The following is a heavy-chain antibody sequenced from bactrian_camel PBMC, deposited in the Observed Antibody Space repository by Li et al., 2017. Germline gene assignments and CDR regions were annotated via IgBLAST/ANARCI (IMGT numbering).Heavy chain of an antibody. J-gene: IGHJ4*01. CDR3: ATGCTQIRRGAIRPERYTN. CDR2: IYRGNGKT. Sequence: HVQLVESGGGSVQAGGSLRLSCAASGYTYSSYCMGWFRQAPGKEREGVANIYRGNGKTYYADSVKGRFTISYDSTKSTLYLQMNSLSPEDTAMYYCATGCTQIRRGAIRPERYTNWGQGTQVTVS. V-gene: IGHV3-2*01. CDR1: GYTYSSYC. D-gene: IGHD6*01.